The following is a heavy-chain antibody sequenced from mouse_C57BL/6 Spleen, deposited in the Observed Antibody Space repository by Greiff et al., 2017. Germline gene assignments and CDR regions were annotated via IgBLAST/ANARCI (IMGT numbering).Heavy chain of an antibody. V-gene: IGHV1-80*01. CDR2: IYPGDGDT. J-gene: IGHJ4*01. CDR1: GYAFSSYW. Sequence: VQLQQSGAELVKPGASVKISCKASGYAFSSYWMNWVKQRPGKGLEWIGQIYPGDGDTNYNGKFKGKATLTADKSSSTAYMQLSSLTSEDSAVYLCAREGSSYAMDYWGQGTSVTVSS. CDR3: AREGSSYAMDY.